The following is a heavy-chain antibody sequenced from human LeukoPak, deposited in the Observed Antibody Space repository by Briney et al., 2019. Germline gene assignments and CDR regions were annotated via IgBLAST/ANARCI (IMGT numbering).Heavy chain of an antibody. CDR2: IYHSGST. V-gene: IGHV4-4*02. CDR3: ASRGYYSRSVDY. D-gene: IGHD3-22*01. CDR1: GGSISSSNW. J-gene: IGHJ4*02. Sequence: PSGTLSLTCAVSGGSISSSNWWSWVRQPPGKGLEWIVEIYHSGSTNYNPSLKSRVTISVDKSKNQFSLKLSSVTAADTAVYYCASRGYYSRSVDYWGQGTLVTVSS.